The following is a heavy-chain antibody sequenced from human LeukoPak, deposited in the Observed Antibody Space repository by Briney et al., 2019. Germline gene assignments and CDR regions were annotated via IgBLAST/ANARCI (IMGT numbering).Heavy chain of an antibody. CDR1: GFTFRSYW. CDR3: ARHIPFDC. V-gene: IGHV3-48*01. CDR2: ISTSGGTI. D-gene: IGHD2-21*01. Sequence: PGGSLRLSCAASGFTFRSYWMNWVRQAPEKGLEWVSYISTSGGTIYYADSVKGRFTISRDNAKNSLYLQMDSLRAEDTAVYYCARHIPFDCWGQGTLVTVSS. J-gene: IGHJ4*02.